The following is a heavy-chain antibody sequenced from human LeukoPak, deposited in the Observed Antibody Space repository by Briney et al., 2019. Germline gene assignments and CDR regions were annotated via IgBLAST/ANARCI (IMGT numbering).Heavy chain of an antibody. V-gene: IGHV3-30*03. D-gene: IGHD3-16*01. CDR1: GFTFSIYG. CDR3: ASKSGEGIGWFDP. CDR2: ISYDGSNK. J-gene: IGHJ5*02. Sequence: GGSLRLSCAASGFTFSIYGMHWVRQAPGKGLEWVAVISYDGSNKYYADSVKGRFTISRDNSKNTLYLQMNSLGAEDTAVYHCASKSGEGIGWFDPWGQGTLVTVSS.